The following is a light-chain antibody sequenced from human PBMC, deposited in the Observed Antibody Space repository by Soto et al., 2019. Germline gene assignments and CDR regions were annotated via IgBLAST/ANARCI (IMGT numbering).Light chain of an antibody. V-gene: IGKV1-5*01. CDR2: DAS. Sequence: GDRVTITCRASQTTNTWLAWYQQKPGTAPKLLIYDASSLEGGVPSRFSASGSGTEFTLTISSLQPDDLATYYCQQYISYPYTFGQWTKVDIK. J-gene: IGKJ2*01. CDR3: QQYISYPYT. CDR1: QTTNTW.